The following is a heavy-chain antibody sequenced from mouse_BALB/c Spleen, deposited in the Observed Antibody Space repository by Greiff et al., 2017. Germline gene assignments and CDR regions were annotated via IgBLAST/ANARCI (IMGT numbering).Heavy chain of an antibody. CDR2: IYPGDGDT. Sequence: VQLQESGAELVRPGSSVKISCKASGYAFSSYWMNWVKQRPGQGLEWIGQIYPGDGDTNYNGKFKGKATLTADKSSSTAYMQLSSLTSEDSAVYFCARERNYYGSSWFAYWGQGTLVTVSA. J-gene: IGHJ3*01. CDR3: ARERNYYGSSWFAY. V-gene: IGHV1-80*01. CDR1: GYAFSSYW. D-gene: IGHD1-1*01.